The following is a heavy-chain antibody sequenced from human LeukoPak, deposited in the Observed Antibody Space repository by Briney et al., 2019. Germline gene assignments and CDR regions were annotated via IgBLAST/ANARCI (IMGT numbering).Heavy chain of an antibody. CDR2: ISWNSGSI. Sequence: GRSLRLSCAASGFTFDDYAMHWVRQAPGKGLEWVSGISWNSGSIGYADSVKGRFTISRDNAKNSLYLQMNSLRAEDTALYYCAKVEMSAEGGELDPWGQGTLVTVSS. J-gene: IGHJ5*02. D-gene: IGHD5-24*01. CDR1: GFTFDDYA. CDR3: AKVEMSAEGGELDP. V-gene: IGHV3-9*01.